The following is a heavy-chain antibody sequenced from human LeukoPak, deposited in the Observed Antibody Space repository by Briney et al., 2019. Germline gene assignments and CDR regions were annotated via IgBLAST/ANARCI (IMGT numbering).Heavy chain of an antibody. CDR2: INPNSGGT. CDR3: ARVSGSYSLGKYYFDY. D-gene: IGHD1-26*01. J-gene: IGHJ4*02. Sequence: ASVKVSCKASGYTFTGYCMHWVRQAPGQGLEWMGWINPNSGGTNYAQKFQGRVTMTRDTSISTAYMELSRLRSDDTAVYYCARVSGSYSLGKYYFDYWGQGTLVTVSS. V-gene: IGHV1-2*02. CDR1: GYTFTGYC.